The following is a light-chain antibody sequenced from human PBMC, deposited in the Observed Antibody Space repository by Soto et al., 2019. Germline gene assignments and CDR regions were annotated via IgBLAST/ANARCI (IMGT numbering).Light chain of an antibody. CDR2: GAS. Sequence: IVMTQSPATLSVSPVERVTFSCRASHNIGSNLAWYQHKPGQAPSLLIYGASTGATGIPARFSGSGSGTDFTLTISSLEPEDFAVYYCQQRSNWPITFGQGTRLEIK. V-gene: IGKV3-15*01. CDR3: QQRSNWPIT. J-gene: IGKJ5*01. CDR1: HNIGSN.